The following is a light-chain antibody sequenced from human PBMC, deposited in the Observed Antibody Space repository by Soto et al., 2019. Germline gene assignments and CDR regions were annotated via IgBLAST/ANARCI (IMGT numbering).Light chain of an antibody. J-gene: IGLJ2*01. Sequence: QSALTQPPSASGSPGQSVTISCTGTSSDVGGYKYVSWYQQHPGKAPKLMIFEVSERPSGVPDRFSGSKSGNTASLTVSGLQAEDEADYYCSSYAGSNNLIFGGGTKL. CDR1: SSDVGGYKY. V-gene: IGLV2-8*01. CDR2: EVS. CDR3: SSYAGSNNLI.